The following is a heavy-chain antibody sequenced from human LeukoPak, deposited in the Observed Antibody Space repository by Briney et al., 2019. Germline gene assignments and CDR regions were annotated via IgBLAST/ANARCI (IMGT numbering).Heavy chain of an antibody. CDR3: ARGRLLWFGELLSHGAFDI. D-gene: IGHD3-10*01. CDR1: GYTFTSYY. CDR2: INPSGGST. Sequence: ASVKVSCKASGYTFTSYYMHWVRQAPGQGLEWMGIINPSGGSTSYAQKFQGRVTMTRNTSISTAYMELSSLRSEDTAVYYCARGRLLWFGELLSHGAFDIWGQGTMVTVSS. V-gene: IGHV1-46*01. J-gene: IGHJ3*02.